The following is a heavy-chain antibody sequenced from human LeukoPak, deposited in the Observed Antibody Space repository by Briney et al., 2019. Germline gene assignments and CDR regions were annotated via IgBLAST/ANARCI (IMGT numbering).Heavy chain of an antibody. CDR2: ISGSGGST. CDR1: GFTFSSYA. Sequence: AGSLRLSCAASGFTFSSYATSWVRQAPGKGLEWISAISGSGGSTYYADSVKGRFTISRDNSKNTLYLQMNSLRAEDTAVYYCAKDGGVYDSSGYAFDIWGQGTMVTVSS. J-gene: IGHJ3*02. V-gene: IGHV3-23*01. D-gene: IGHD3-22*01. CDR3: AKDGGVYDSSGYAFDI.